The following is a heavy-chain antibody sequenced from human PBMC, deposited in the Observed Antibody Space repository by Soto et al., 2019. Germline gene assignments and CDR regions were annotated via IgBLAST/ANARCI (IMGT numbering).Heavy chain of an antibody. CDR2: ISGYNSNT. CDR1: GYSFANYG. CDR3: GRERQWEPVLY. D-gene: IGHD1-26*01. V-gene: IGHV1-18*01. J-gene: IGHJ4*02. Sequence: VQLVQSGGEVKRPGTSVKVSCEASGYSFANYGITWVRQAPGQGLEWMGWISGYNSNTNYAQKFEGSVTKTKDTTKSTAYLEVRSLRFDDTAVYYFGRERQWEPVLYWGQGTPVTVSS.